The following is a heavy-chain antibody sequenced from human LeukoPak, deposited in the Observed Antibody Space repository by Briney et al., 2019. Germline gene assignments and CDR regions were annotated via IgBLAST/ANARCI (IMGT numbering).Heavy chain of an antibody. CDR1: EYTFTNYD. V-gene: IGHV1-8*01. CDR2: INPNSGNT. D-gene: IGHD3-16*01. Sequence: SVKVSCKASEYTFTNYDINWVRQATGQGLEWMGWINPNSGNTGYTQKFQGRVTMTRNTSLSTAYMELTSLKSEDTAVYYCARSLGTYWGKDFLNWFDPWGQGTLVTVSS. CDR3: ARSLGTYWGKDFLNWFDP. J-gene: IGHJ5*02.